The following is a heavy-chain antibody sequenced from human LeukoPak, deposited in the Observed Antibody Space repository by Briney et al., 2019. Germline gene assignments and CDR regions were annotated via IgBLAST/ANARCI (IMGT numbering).Heavy chain of an antibody. J-gene: IGHJ4*02. V-gene: IGHV3-7*03. CDR3: ARNLPGFDY. CDR2: TKEEGSEK. CDR1: GLTFSSYW. Sequence: PGGSLRLSCAASGLTFSSYWMSWVRQAPGKGLEWEAKTKEEGSEKHYVDSVKGRFTISRDNAKNSLYLQMSSLRAEDTAMYYCARNLPGFDYWGQGTLVTVSS.